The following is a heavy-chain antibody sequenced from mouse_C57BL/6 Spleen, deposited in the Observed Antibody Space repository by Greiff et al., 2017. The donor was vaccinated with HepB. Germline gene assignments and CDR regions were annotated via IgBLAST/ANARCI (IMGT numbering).Heavy chain of an antibody. CDR1: GYAFSSSW. Sequence: QVQLQQSGPELVKPGASVKISCKASGYAFSSSWMNWVKQRPGKGLEWIGRIYPGDGDTNYNGKFKGKATLTADKSSSTAYMQLSSLTSEDSAVYFCARIPSLRADAMDYWGQGTSVTVSS. V-gene: IGHV1-82*01. D-gene: IGHD1-2*01. CDR3: ARIPSLRADAMDY. CDR2: IYPGDGDT. J-gene: IGHJ4*01.